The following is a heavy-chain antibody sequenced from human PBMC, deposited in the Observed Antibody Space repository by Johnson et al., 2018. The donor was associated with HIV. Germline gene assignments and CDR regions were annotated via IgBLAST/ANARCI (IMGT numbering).Heavy chain of an antibody. CDR2: ISYDGSNT. J-gene: IGHJ3*02. V-gene: IGHV3-30*03. CDR3: ATGNYYGSGSYAGYSAPFDI. CDR1: GFTFSSYG. D-gene: IGHD3-10*01. Sequence: VQLVESGGGVVQPGRSLRVSCAASGFTFSSYGMHWVRQAPGTGLEWVALISYDGSNTYYADSVRGRFTLSRDISKNTVYLQMNNLRAGDTAVYYCATGNYYGSGSYAGYSAPFDIWGQGTMVTVSS.